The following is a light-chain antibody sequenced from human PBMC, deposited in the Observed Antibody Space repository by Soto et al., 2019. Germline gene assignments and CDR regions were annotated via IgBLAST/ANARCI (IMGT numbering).Light chain of an antibody. CDR1: SSDVGGYKS. CDR2: DVN. J-gene: IGLJ1*01. CDR3: SSYTSSYSHV. Sequence: QSALTQPASVSGSPGQSIAISCTGTSSDVGGYKSVSWYQQDPGKAPKLLIYDVNNRPSGISDRFSGSKSGNTASLTISGLQAEDEADYYCSSYTSSYSHVFGTGTKLTVL. V-gene: IGLV2-14*01.